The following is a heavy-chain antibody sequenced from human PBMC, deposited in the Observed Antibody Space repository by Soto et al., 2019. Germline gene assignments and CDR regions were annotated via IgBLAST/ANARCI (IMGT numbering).Heavy chain of an antibody. CDR3: AHTIVVVPTAHDAFDA. CDR1: GFSLSSIGVG. CDR2: LYWDDDK. J-gene: IGHJ3*01. V-gene: IGHV2-5*02. D-gene: IGHD2-2*01. Sequence: QITLKESGPTLVKPTQTLTLTCTFSGFSLSSIGVGVGWLRQPPGRALEWLGILYWDDDKHYSPSLKSRISFAKDTNKDQVVLTLTNTDPVDTATYYCAHTIVVVPTAHDAFDAWGQGTMVTVSS.